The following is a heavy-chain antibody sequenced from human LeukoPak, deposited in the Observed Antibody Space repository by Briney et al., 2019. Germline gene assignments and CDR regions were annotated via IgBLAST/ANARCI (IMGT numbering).Heavy chain of an antibody. J-gene: IGHJ5*02. CDR3: ARDGWERHNLFDP. V-gene: IGHV4-59*01. CDR2: IYYSGST. Sequence: PSETLSLTCTVSGGSISSYYWSWIRQPPGKGLEWIGYIYYSGSTNYNPSLKSRVTISVDTSKNQFSLKLSSVTAADTAVYYCARDGWERHNLFDPWGQGTLVTVSS. CDR1: GGSISSYY. D-gene: IGHD1-26*01.